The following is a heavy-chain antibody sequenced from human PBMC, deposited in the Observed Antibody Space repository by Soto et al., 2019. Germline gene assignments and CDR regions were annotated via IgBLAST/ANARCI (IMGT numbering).Heavy chain of an antibody. V-gene: IGHV5-51*01. D-gene: IGHD3-9*01. CDR1: GYTFSAYW. Sequence: ESLKISCKGSGYTFSAYWIGWVRQMAGKGLEWMGMIYPGDSTTTYSPSFQGRVTISADKSISTAYLQWSSLEASDTAIYYCTTGYYTWFDPWGHGTLVTVSS. J-gene: IGHJ5*02. CDR2: IYPGDSTT. CDR3: TTGYYTWFDP.